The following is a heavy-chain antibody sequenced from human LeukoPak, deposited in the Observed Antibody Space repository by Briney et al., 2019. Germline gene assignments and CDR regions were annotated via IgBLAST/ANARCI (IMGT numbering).Heavy chain of an antibody. CDR2: ISHDGSTK. V-gene: IGHV3-30*03. D-gene: IGHD6-13*01. Sequence: PGRSLRLSCAASGFTFSSYGMHWVRQAPGKGLEWVAVISHDGSTKYYVDSVKGRFTISRDNSKNTLYLQMNSLRPEDTAVYYCVNIAATGPDYWGQGTLVTVSS. J-gene: IGHJ4*02. CDR3: VNIAATGPDY. CDR1: GFTFSSYG.